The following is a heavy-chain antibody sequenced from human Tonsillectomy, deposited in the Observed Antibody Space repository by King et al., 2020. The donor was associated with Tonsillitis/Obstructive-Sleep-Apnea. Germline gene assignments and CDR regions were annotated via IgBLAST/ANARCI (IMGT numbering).Heavy chain of an antibody. CDR1: GFTFSNYA. J-gene: IGHJ4*02. V-gene: IGHV3-30*04. D-gene: IGHD3-22*01. CDR3: AREGYYDGSGYPPYYFDY. CDR2: ISYDGSNK. Sequence: VQLVESGGGAVQPGRSLRLSCAASGFTFSNYAMHWVRQAPGKGLEWVAVISYDGSNKYNADSVKGRFTISRDNSKNTLYLQMNSLRAEDTAVYYCAREGYYDGSGYPPYYFDYWGQGTLVTVS.